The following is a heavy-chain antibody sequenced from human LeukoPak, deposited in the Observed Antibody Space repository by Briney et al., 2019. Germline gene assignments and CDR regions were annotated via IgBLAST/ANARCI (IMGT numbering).Heavy chain of an antibody. CDR2: INPGGGTP. CDR3: ARDQGTSGWYDY. CDR1: GYTFTIYY. Sequence: ASVTVSCKASGYTFTIYYMHGVRQAPGQGLGGMGNINPGGGTPTYAQKFQGRVTMTRDTSTGTMYMDLSSLRSEDTAVYYCARDQGTSGWYDYWGQGTLVTVSS. V-gene: IGHV1-46*01. D-gene: IGHD6-19*01. J-gene: IGHJ4*02.